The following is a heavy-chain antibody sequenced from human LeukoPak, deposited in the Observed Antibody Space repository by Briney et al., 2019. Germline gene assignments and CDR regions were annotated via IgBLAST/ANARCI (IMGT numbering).Heavy chain of an antibody. V-gene: IGHV3-11*01. D-gene: IGHD6-19*01. CDR3: ARDPQSSGWYD. CDR2: ISSSGSTI. CDR1: GFTFSDYY. Sequence: GGSLRFSCAASGFTFSDYYMSWIRQAPGKGLEGVSYISSSGSTIYYADSVKGRFTISRDNAKNSLYLQMNSLRAEDTAVYYCARDPQSSGWYDWGQGTLVTVSS. J-gene: IGHJ4*02.